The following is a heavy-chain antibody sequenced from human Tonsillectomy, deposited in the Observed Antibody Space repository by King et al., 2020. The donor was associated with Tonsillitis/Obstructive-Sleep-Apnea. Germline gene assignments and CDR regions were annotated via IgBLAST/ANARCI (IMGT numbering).Heavy chain of an antibody. CDR2: ISAYNGNT. CDR3: ARGRFLEWLLRTDYYYYMDV. D-gene: IGHD3-3*01. Sequence: VQLVESGTEVKKPGASVKVSCTASGYTFTSYGISWVRQAPGQGLEWMGWISAYNGNTNYAQKLQGRVTMTTETSTSTAYKELRSLRSDDTAVYYCARGRFLEWLLRTDYYYYMDVWGKGTTVTVSS. J-gene: IGHJ6*03. V-gene: IGHV1-18*01. CDR1: GYTFTSYG.